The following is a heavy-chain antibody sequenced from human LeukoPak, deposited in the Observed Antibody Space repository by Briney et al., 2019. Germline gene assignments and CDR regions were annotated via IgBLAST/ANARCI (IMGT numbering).Heavy chain of an antibody. V-gene: IGHV1-69*05. CDR2: IIPIFGTA. CDR3: AGVERQYYYYYYYMDV. D-gene: IGHD1-26*01. J-gene: IGHJ6*03. CDR1: GGTFSSYA. Sequence: ASVKVSCKASGGTFSSYAISWVRQAPGQGLEWMGGIIPIFGTANCAQKFQGRVTITTDESTSTAYMELSSLRSEDTAVYYCAGVERQYYYYYYYMDVWGKGTTVTVSS.